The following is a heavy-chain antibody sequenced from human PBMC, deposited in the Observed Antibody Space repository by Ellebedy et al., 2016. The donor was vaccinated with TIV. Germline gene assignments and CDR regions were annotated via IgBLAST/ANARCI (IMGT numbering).Heavy chain of an antibody. CDR2: IYHSGST. V-gene: IGHV4-4*02. Sequence: SETLSLTXAVSGGFISSSNWWSWVRQPPGKGLEWIGEIYHSGSTNYNPSLKSRVAISVDTSKNQFSLKLSSVTAADTAVYYCARGGYGSFDYWGQGTLVTVSS. CDR1: GGFISSSNW. CDR3: ARGGYGSFDY. J-gene: IGHJ4*02. D-gene: IGHD5-12*01.